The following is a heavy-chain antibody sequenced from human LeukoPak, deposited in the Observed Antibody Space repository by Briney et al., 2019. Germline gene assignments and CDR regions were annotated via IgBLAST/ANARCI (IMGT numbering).Heavy chain of an antibody. J-gene: IGHJ4*02. Sequence: GESLKISCKGSGYTFTSYWIGWVRQMPGKGLEWRGIIYPGDSDTRYSPSFQGQVTISADKSISTAYLQWSSPKASDTAMYYCARHIRPIVGATVDYWGQGTLVTVSS. CDR3: ARHIRPIVGATVDY. CDR1: GYTFTSYW. CDR2: IYPGDSDT. V-gene: IGHV5-51*01. D-gene: IGHD1-26*01.